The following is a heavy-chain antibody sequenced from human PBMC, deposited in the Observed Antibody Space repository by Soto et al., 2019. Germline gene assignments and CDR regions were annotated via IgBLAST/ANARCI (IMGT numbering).Heavy chain of an antibody. CDR3: AKDLILWFGELLRGGGMDV. Sequence: GGSLRLSCAASGFTFSSYGMHWVRQAPGKGLEWVAVISYDGSNKYYADSVKGRFTISRDNSKNTLYLQMNSLRAEDTAVYYCAKDLILWFGELLRGGGMDVWGQGTTVTVSS. D-gene: IGHD3-10*01. J-gene: IGHJ6*02. CDR2: ISYDGSNK. V-gene: IGHV3-30*18. CDR1: GFTFSSYG.